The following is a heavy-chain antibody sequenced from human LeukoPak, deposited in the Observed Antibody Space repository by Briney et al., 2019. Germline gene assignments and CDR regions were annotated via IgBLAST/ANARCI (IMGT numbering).Heavy chain of an antibody. CDR1: GFTFTDYA. V-gene: IGHV3-23*01. CDR2: ISGIANAI. J-gene: IGHJ4*02. D-gene: IGHD2-15*01. Sequence: PGGSLTLSCAASGFTFTDYAMSWVRQAPGAGLEWVSAISGIANAIFYASSVKGRFTISRDNSNNTPSLQMTSLRAEDTAVYYCVRHLATSGSYPLDYWGQGALVTVSS. CDR3: VRHLATSGSYPLDY.